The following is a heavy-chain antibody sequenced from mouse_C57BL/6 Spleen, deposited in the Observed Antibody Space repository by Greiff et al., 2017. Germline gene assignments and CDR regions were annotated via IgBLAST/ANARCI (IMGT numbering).Heavy chain of an antibody. CDR1: GFSLTSYG. V-gene: IGHV2-2*01. CDR2: IWSGGST. CDR3: ARSDYGNYGYAMDY. Sequence: VQLVESGPGLVQPSQSLSITCTVSGFSLTSYGVHWVRQSPGKGLEWLGVIWSGGSTDYNAAFISRLSISKDNSKSQVFFKMNSLQADDTAIYYCARSDYGNYGYAMDYWGQGTSVTVSS. J-gene: IGHJ4*01. D-gene: IGHD2-1*01.